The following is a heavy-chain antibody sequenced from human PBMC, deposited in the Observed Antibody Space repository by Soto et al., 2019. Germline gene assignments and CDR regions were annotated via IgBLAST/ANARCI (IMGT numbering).Heavy chain of an antibody. V-gene: IGHV1-46*01. CDR2: IHPNGGNT. D-gene: IGHD5-18*01. CDR1: GYTFTHDY. Sequence: SLHVSCKASGYTFTHDYIHWVRQAQGQGLEWMGIIHPNGGNTTYAQKFRAGFSMTRDTSTSTVYLELSSLRSEDSAVYYCATSVNSAMAFDYWGQGTLVTVS. CDR3: ATSVNSAMAFDY. J-gene: IGHJ4*02.